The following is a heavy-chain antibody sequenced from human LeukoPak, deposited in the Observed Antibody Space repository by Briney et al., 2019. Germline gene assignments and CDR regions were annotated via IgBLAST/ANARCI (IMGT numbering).Heavy chain of an antibody. V-gene: IGHV3-7*03. J-gene: IGHJ4*02. CDR3: ARDHVAPGLIFDY. Sequence: PGGSLRLSCAASGFTFSSNWMSWVRQAPGKGLEWVANINQDGSEKHYVDSVKGRFTISRDNAKNSLYLEMSSLRAEDTAVYYCARDHVAPGLIFDYWGQGTLVTVSS. CDR2: INQDGSEK. CDR1: GFTFSSNW. D-gene: IGHD3-16*01.